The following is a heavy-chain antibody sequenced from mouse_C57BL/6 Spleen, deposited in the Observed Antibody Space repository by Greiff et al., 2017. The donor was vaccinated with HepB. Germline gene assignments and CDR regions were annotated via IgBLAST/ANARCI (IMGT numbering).Heavy chain of an antibody. V-gene: IGHV1-55*01. CDR1: GYTFTSYW. CDR3: AREEGYYGGKAMDY. CDR2: IYPGSGST. Sequence: QVQLQQPGAELVKPGASVKMSCKASGYTFTSYWITWVKQRPGQGLEWIGDIYPGSGSTNYNEKFKSKATLTVDTSSSTAYMQLSSLTSEDSAVYYCAREEGYYGGKAMDYWGQGTSVTVSS. J-gene: IGHJ4*01. D-gene: IGHD1-1*01.